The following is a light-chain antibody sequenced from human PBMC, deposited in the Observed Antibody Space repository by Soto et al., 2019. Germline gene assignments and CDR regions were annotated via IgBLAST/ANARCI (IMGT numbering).Light chain of an antibody. J-gene: IGKJ4*01. CDR1: QSVSRY. CDR2: DAS. V-gene: IGKV3-11*01. Sequence: EIVLTQSPATLSLSPGVRATLSCRASQSVSRYLAWYQQKPGQAPRLLIHDASNRATGIPARFSGSGSGTDFTLTISSLEPEDFAVYYCQQRSNWPRTFGGGTKVEIK. CDR3: QQRSNWPRT.